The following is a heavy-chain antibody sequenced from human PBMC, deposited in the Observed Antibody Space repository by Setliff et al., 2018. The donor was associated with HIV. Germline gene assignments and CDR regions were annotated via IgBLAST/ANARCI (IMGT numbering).Heavy chain of an antibody. D-gene: IGHD1-7*01. CDR2: IRYDGSDK. V-gene: IGHV3-30*02. Sequence: GGSLRLSCEASAFIFSSYGMHWVRQAPGKGLEWIAFIRYDGSDKDYADSVKRRFTISRDDSKNTLYLEMTSLRAEEAAVYHCAKDGDYRNWDYDAFDLWGQGTMVTVSS. CDR1: AFIFSSYG. J-gene: IGHJ3*01. CDR3: AKDGDYRNWDYDAFDL.